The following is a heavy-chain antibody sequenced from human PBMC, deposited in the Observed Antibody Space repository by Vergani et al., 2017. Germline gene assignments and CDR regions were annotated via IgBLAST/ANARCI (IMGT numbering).Heavy chain of an antibody. D-gene: IGHD3-10*01. J-gene: IGHJ6*02. Sequence: QVQLQESGPGLVKPSETLTLTCDVSDSSIMTNPYWGWFRQSPGRGLDWFGCIHHSGDTHYNSSLKSRVSISVVSSSKFSLSLTSVTAADTAIYYCARHRGSGGFFPSSYFYGMDVWGHGTTVTVSS. CDR2: IHHSGDT. CDR1: DSSIMTNPY. CDR3: ARHRGSGGFFPSSYFYGMDV. V-gene: IGHV4-38-2*01.